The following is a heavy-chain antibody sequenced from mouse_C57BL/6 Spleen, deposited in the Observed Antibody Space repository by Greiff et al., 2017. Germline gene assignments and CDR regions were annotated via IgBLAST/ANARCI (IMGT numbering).Heavy chain of an antibody. V-gene: IGHV14-2*01. D-gene: IGHD2-4*01. CDR3: ARGYYEYDEWFAY. CDR1: GFNIKDYY. CDR2: IDPEDGET. Sequence: VQLKESGAELVKPGASVKLSCTASGFNIKDYYMHWVKQRTEQGLEWIGRIDPEDGETKYAPKFQGKATITAATSSNTAYLQLSSLTSADTAVYYCARGYYEYDEWFAYWGQGTLVTVSA. J-gene: IGHJ3*01.